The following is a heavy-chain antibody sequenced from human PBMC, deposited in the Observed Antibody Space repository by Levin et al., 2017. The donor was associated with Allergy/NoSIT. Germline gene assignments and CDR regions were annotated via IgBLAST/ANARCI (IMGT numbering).Heavy chain of an antibody. D-gene: IGHD6-13*01. CDR1: GYTFTTYS. CDR3: ARRGGYGSSNWFDP. CDR2: VSTGDGNT. V-gene: IGHV1-3*04. Sequence: EASVKVSCKASGYTFTTYSMHWVRQAPGQRLEWMGWVSTGDGNTKYSQRFQGRVTFTRDTSASTAYMELSSLRSEDTAVYYCARRGGYGSSNWFDPWGQGTLVTVSS. J-gene: IGHJ5*02.